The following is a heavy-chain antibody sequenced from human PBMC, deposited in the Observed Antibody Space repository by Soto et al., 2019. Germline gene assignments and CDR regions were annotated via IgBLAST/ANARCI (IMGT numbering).Heavy chain of an antibody. V-gene: IGHV1-2*02. D-gene: IGHD3-22*01. J-gene: IGHJ1*01. Sequence: GASVKVSCKASGYTFTGYYMHWVRQAPGQGLEWMGWINPNSGGTNYAQKFQGRVTMTRDTSISTAYMELSRLRSDDTAVYYCARVSPPYYDSSGYFYGSNFQHWGQGTLFTVSS. CDR2: INPNSGGT. CDR3: ARVSPPYYDSSGYFYGSNFQH. CDR1: GYTFTGYY.